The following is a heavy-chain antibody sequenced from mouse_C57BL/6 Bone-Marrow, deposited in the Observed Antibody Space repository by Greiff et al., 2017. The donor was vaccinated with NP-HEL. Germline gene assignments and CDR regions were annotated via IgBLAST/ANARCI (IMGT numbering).Heavy chain of an antibody. V-gene: IGHV5-6*02. Sequence: SLEWVATISSGGSYTYYPDSVKGRFTISRDNAKNNLYLQMSSLKSEDTAMYYCARRGIYYYGSSHFGYWGQGTTLTVSS. CDR2: ISSGGSYT. D-gene: IGHD1-1*01. CDR3: ARRGIYYYGSSHFGY. J-gene: IGHJ2*01.